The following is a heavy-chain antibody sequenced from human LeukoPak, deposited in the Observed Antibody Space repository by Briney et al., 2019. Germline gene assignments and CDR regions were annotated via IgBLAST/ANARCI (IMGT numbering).Heavy chain of an antibody. D-gene: IGHD2-2*01. V-gene: IGHV3-49*04. CDR3: TASDHLYCSSISCHFDY. Sequence: PGRSLRLSCTASGFTFGDYGMSWVRQAPGKGLEWVGFIQSRTYGGATQYAASVKGRFTISRDDSKSIAFLQMNSLKTEDTAVYYCTASDHLYCSSISCHFDYWGQGTLVTVSS. CDR2: IQSRTYGGAT. J-gene: IGHJ4*02. CDR1: GFTFGDYG.